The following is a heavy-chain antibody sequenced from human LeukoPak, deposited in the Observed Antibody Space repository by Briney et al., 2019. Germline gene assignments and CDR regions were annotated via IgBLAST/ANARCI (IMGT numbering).Heavy chain of an antibody. J-gene: IGHJ4*02. V-gene: IGHV4-30-4*08. CDR1: GGSISSGGYY. CDR2: IYYSGST. Sequence: SETLSLTCTVSGGSISSGGYYWSWIRQPPGTGLEWIGYIYYSGSTYYNPSLKSRVTISVDTSKNQFSLKLSSVTAADTAVYYCARGGGYYGSGSYYPTFDYWGQGTLVTVSS. D-gene: IGHD3-10*01. CDR3: ARGGGYYGSGSYYPTFDY.